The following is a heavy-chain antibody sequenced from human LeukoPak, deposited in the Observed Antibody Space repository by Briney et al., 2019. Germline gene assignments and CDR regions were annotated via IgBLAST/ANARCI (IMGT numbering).Heavy chain of an antibody. CDR1: GGSISSYY. V-gene: IGHV4-34*01. D-gene: IGHD2-2*01. J-gene: IGHJ5*02. Sequence: PSETLSLTCTVSGGSISSYYWSWIRQPPGKGLEWIGEINHSGSTNYNPSLKSRVTISADTSKNQFSLKLSSVTAADTAVYYCASQIVVVPAAMGGWFDPWGQGTLVTVSS. CDR2: INHSGST. CDR3: ASQIVVVPAAMGGWFDP.